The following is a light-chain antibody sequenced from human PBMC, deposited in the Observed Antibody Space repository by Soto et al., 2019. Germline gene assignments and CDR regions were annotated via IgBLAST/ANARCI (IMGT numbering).Light chain of an antibody. J-gene: IGKJ4*01. V-gene: IGKV3-15*01. CDR3: QQYNNWPLT. Sequence: EIVMAQSPASLCVSPGVRATVACRASQSVSSNLAWYQQKPGQTPRLLIYDASTRATGIPARFSGSGSGTEFTLTISSLQSEDFAVYYCQQYNNWPLTFGGGSKADI. CDR1: QSVSSN. CDR2: DAS.